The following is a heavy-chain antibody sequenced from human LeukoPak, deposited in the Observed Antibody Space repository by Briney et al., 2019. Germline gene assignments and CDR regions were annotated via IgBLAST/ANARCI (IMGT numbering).Heavy chain of an antibody. CDR2: ISGSGGST. CDR1: GFTFSSYA. V-gene: IGHV3-23*01. D-gene: IGHD1-26*01. J-gene: IGHJ5*02. CDR3: ARDRELLGVGVYNWFDP. Sequence: PGGSLRLSCAASGFTFSSYAMSWVRQAPGKGLEWVSAISGSGGSTYYADSVKGRFTISRDNSKNTLYLQMNSLRAEDTAVYYCARDRELLGVGVYNWFDPWGQGTLVTVSS.